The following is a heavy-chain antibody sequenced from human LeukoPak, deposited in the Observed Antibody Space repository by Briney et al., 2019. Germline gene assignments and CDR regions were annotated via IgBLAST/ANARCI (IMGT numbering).Heavy chain of an antibody. CDR1: GFTFSSYA. J-gene: IGHJ4*02. V-gene: IGHV3-23*01. CDR2: INGSGGST. CDR3: ARHPPHYGSAHYFDY. Sequence: SGGSLRLSCAASGFTFSSYAMSWVRQAPGKGLEWVSAINGSGGSTYYADSVKGRFTISRDNSKNTLYLQMNSLRAEDTAVYYCARHPPHYGSAHYFDYWGQGTLVTVSS. D-gene: IGHD1-26*01.